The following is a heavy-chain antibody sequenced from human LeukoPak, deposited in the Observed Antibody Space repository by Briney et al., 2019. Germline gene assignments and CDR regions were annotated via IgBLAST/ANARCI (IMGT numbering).Heavy chain of an antibody. V-gene: IGHV4-39*01. CDR2: IYYRGST. CDR1: GGSIISSSYY. J-gene: IGHJ4*02. CDR3: ARLMIGYFDY. D-gene: IGHD3-16*01. Sequence: PSETLSLTCTVSGGSIISSSYYWGWIRQPPGKGLEWIGSIYYRGSTYYNASLKSRVTISVDTSKNQLSLKLSSVTAADTAVYYCARLMIGYFDYWGQGTLVTVSS.